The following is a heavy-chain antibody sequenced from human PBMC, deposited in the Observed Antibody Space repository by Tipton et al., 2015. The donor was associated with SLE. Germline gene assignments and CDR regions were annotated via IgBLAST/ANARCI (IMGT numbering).Heavy chain of an antibody. CDR2: RFSGGST. Sequence: TLSLTCSVSGDSFYSSHDQWDWIRQSPGKGLEWIGSRFSGGSTYYNPSLKSRVTLSLDRSKNQFSLKLDSATAADTAVYYCASWGFDTWGQGTMVTVSS. CDR1: GDSFYSSHDQ. J-gene: IGHJ3*02. CDR3: ASWGFDT. D-gene: IGHD3-16*01. V-gene: IGHV4-39*07.